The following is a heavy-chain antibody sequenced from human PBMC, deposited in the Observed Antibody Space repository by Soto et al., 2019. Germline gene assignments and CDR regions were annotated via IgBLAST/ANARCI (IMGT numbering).Heavy chain of an antibody. Sequence: GASVKVSCKASGYTFTSYYMHWVRQAPGQGLEWMGIINPSGGSTSYAQKFQGRVTMTRDTSTSTVYMELSSLRSEDTAVYYCARDQTIFGVVIIPFDPRGQRTLVTVSS. CDR2: INPSGGST. D-gene: IGHD3-3*01. CDR1: GYTFTSYY. V-gene: IGHV1-46*01. J-gene: IGHJ5*02. CDR3: ARDQTIFGVVIIPFDP.